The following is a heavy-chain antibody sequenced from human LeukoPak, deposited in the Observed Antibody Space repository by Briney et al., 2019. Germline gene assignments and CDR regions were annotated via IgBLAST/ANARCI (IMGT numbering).Heavy chain of an antibody. CDR1: GFTFSGHG. CDR3: ARMRGALPGTGYFDY. V-gene: IGHV3-33*03. J-gene: IGHJ4*02. D-gene: IGHD6-19*01. Sequence: PGGSLRLSCVGSGFTFSGHGMQWVRQAPGKGLEWLAVMWFDGSKEYYADSVKGRFTISRDNSKNTLYLQINSLRAEDTAVYYCARMRGALPGTGYFDYWGQGTLVTVSS. CDR2: MWFDGSKE.